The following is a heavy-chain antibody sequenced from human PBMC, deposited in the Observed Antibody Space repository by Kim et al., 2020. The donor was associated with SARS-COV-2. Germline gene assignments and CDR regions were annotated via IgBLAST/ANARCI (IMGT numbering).Heavy chain of an antibody. CDR3: AKSSRDWSYCYSMDV. Sequence: ADSVSGKFTITTDKSKNTPYLQMNSLRAEDTAVYYCAKSSRDWSYCYSMDVWGKGTTVTVSS. V-gene: IGHV3-23*01. J-gene: IGHJ6*03. D-gene: IGHD3-9*01.